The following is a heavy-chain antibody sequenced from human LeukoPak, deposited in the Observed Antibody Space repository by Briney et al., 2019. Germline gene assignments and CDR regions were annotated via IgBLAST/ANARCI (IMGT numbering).Heavy chain of an antibody. CDR2: IGYTGDST. CDR3: ANSPTVDAAFDI. J-gene: IGHJ3*02. CDR1: GFTFSSYA. Sequence: PGGSLRLSCAASGFTFSSYAMNWVRQAPGKGLEWVSGIGYTGDSTVYADSVKGRFTVSRDSSKNTLFLHMNSLRAEDTALYYCANSPTVDAAFDIWGQGTMVTVSS. D-gene: IGHD4-23*01. V-gene: IGHV3-23*01.